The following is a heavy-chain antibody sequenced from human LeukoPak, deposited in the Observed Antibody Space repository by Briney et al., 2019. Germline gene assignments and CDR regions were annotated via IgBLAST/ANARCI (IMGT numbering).Heavy chain of an antibody. V-gene: IGHV1-18*01. CDR1: GYTFTSYG. D-gene: IGHD6-13*01. J-gene: IGHJ5*02. CDR2: ISAYNGNT. CDR3: ARGVSATRIAAAAYSWFDP. Sequence: ASVKVSCKASGYTFTSYGISWVRQAPGQGLEWMGWISAYNGNTNYAQKLQGRVTMTTDTSTSTAYMELRSLRSDDTAVYYCARGVSATRIAAAAYSWFDPWGQGTLVTVSS.